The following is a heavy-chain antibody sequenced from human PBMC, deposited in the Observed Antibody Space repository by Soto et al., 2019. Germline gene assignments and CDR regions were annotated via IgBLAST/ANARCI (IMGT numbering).Heavy chain of an antibody. D-gene: IGHD6-19*01. CDR1: GFTLTTYS. Sequence: PXVSLRLSCAVSGFTLTTYSMNGVRQAPGKGLEWISFINKNGFTIYYADSVKGRFTISRDYAKNSLYLQMDSLRHEDTAVYYCARGAVTGTSLFDYWGLGTLVTVSS. CDR3: ARGAVTGTSLFDY. V-gene: IGHV3-48*02. CDR2: INKNGFTI. J-gene: IGHJ4*02.